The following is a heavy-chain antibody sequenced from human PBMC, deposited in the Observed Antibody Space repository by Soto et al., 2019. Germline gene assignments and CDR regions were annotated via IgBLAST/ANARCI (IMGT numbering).Heavy chain of an antibody. CDR3: ARVCRSTRCHNY. J-gene: IGHJ4*02. Sequence: GSLRLSCAASGFPFSGYWMSWVRQAPGKGLEWVANIKQDGSDKYYVDSVKGRFTISRDNAKNSLYLQMNSLRAGDTAVYYCARVCRSTRCHNYRGLGTLVTVSS. D-gene: IGHD2-2*01. CDR2: IKQDGSDK. CDR1: GFPFSGYW. V-gene: IGHV3-7*01.